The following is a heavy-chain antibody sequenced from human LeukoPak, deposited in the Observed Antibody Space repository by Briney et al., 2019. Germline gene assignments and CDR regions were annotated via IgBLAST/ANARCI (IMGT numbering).Heavy chain of an antibody. CDR1: GFTFSSYA. Sequence: PGGSLRLSCAASGFTFSSYAMNWVRQAPGKGLEWASSISSSSSYIYYADSVKGRFTISRDNAKNSLYLQVNSLRAEDTAVYYCVRGRYNYGYIFDYWGQGTLVTVSS. J-gene: IGHJ4*02. D-gene: IGHD5-18*01. CDR2: ISSSSSYI. V-gene: IGHV3-21*01. CDR3: VRGRYNYGYIFDY.